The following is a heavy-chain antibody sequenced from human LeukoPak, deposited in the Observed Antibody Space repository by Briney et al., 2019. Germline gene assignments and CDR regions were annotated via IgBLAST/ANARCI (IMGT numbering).Heavy chain of an antibody. CDR2: IYYSGST. Sequence: SETLSLTCTVSGGSISSGDYYWSWIRQPPGKGLEWIGYIYYSGSTYYNPSLKSRVTISVDTSKNQFSLKLSSVTAADTAVYYCARHGAVLQWLVGVFDYWGQGTLVTVSS. CDR3: ARHGAVLQWLVGVFDY. D-gene: IGHD6-19*01. J-gene: IGHJ4*02. CDR1: GGSISSGDYY. V-gene: IGHV4-30-4*01.